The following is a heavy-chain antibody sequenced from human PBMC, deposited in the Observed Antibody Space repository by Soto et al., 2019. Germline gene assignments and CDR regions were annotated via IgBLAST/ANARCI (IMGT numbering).Heavy chain of an antibody. CDR3: ARDYGKSGYAYLDT. CDR2: IDPKSGDT. D-gene: IGHD3-3*01. J-gene: IGHJ5*02. V-gene: IGHV1-2*02. Sequence: ASVKXSFKASYYSFTVHYLHWVRLAPGQGLEWMGWIDPKSGDTKYAQKFHHRVTLTSDTSSSTAYLDLSNLRPDDTAVYYFARDYGKSGYAYLDTWGQGTLVTVYS. CDR1: YYSFTVHY.